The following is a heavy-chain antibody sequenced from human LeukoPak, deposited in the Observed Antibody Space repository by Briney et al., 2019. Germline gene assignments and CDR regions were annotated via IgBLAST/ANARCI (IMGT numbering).Heavy chain of an antibody. CDR3: ARSPLVLIEQLVYYYYYMDV. Sequence: SQTLSLTCTVSGGSISSGSYYWSWIRQPAGKGLEWIGRIYTSGSTNYNPSLKSRVTISVDTSKNQFSLKLSSVTAADTAVYYCARSPLVLIEQLVYYYYYMDVWGKGTTVTVSS. D-gene: IGHD6-13*01. CDR1: GGSISSGSYY. V-gene: IGHV4-61*02. J-gene: IGHJ6*03. CDR2: IYTSGST.